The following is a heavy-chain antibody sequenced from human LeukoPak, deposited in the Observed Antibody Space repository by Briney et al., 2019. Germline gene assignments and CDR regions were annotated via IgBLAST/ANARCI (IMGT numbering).Heavy chain of an antibody. CDR3: ASILRSSSGYYFDY. CDR1: GFTVTTNY. CDR2: IYSGDTT. V-gene: IGHV3-66*01. J-gene: IGHJ4*02. Sequence: GGSLRLSCAASGFTVTTNYMSWVRQAPGKGLEWVSVIYSGDTTFYADSVRGKFTISRDNSKNTLYLQMNSLRAEDTAVYYCASILRSSSGYYFDYWGQGTLVTVSS. D-gene: IGHD3-10*01.